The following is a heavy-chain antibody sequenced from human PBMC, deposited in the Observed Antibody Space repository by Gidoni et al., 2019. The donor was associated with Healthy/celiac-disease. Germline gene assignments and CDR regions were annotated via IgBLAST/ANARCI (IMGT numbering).Heavy chain of an antibody. CDR1: GYPFTSYY. Sequence: QVQLVQSGAEVKKPGASVKVSCKASGYPFTSYYMHWVRQAPGQGLEWMGIINPSGGSTSYAQKFQGRVTMTRDTSTSTVYMELSSLRSEDTAVYYCARGRVPITGTTWTNWFDPWGQGTLVTVSS. J-gene: IGHJ5*02. V-gene: IGHV1-46*01. CDR2: INPSGGST. CDR3: ARGRVPITGTTWTNWFDP. D-gene: IGHD1-7*01.